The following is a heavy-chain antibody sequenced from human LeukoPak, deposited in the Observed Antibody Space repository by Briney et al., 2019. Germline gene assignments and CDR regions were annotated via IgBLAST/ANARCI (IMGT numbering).Heavy chain of an antibody. CDR3: AGDGGYDYYGDAFDI. CDR1: GFTFSNYT. CDR2: ISYDGSNK. Sequence: PGRSLRLSCAVSGFTFSNYTMHWVRQAPGKGLEWETVISYDGSNKLYVDSVKGRFAISQDNSKNTLYLQMNSLRTEDTAVYYCAGDGGYDYYGDAFDIWGQGTMVTVSS. J-gene: IGHJ3*02. V-gene: IGHV3-30*09. D-gene: IGHD5-12*01.